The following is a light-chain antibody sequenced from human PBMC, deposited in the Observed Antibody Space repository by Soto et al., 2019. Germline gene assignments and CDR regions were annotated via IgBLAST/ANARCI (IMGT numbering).Light chain of an antibody. V-gene: IGKV3-20*01. CDR1: QSVSSSY. Sequence: EIVLTQSPGTLSLSPGERATLSCMASQSVSSSYLAWYQQKPGQAPRLLIYGASSRATGIPDRFSGSGSGTDFTLTISSLQPDDFATYYCQQYNSLWTFGQGTKVDIK. CDR2: GAS. CDR3: QQYNSLWT. J-gene: IGKJ1*01.